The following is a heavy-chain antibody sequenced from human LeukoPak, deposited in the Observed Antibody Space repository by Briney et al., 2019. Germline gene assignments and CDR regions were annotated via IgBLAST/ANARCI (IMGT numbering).Heavy chain of an antibody. CDR3: AKDKRGGPYGVDY. V-gene: IGHV3-23*01. CDR1: GFAFSSYA. J-gene: IGHJ4*02. CDR2: ISGGGGST. D-gene: IGHD2-8*01. Sequence: GGSLRLSCAASGFAFSSYAMSWVRQTPGKGLEWVSAISGGGGSTYYADSVKGRFTTSRDNSKNTLFLQMNSLRAEDTAVYYCAKDKRGGPYGVDYWGQGTLVTVSS.